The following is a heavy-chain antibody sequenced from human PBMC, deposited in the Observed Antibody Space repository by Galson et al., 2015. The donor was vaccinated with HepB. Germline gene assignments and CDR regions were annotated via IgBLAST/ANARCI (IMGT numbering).Heavy chain of an antibody. D-gene: IGHD6-19*01. CDR2: ISYDGSNK. V-gene: IGHV3-30*18. CDR3: AKDRAGSSGWYLDY. CDR1: GFTFSSYG. Sequence: SLRLSCAASGFTFSSYGMHCVREAPGKGLEWVAVISYDGSNKYYADSVKGRFTISRDNSKNTLYLQMNSLRAEDTAVYYCAKDRAGSSGWYLDYWGQGTLVTVSS. J-gene: IGHJ4*02.